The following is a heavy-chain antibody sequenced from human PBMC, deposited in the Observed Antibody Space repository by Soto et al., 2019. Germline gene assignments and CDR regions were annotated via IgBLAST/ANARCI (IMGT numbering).Heavy chain of an antibody. D-gene: IGHD2-2*01. CDR1: GFTFSSYA. CDR2: ISGSGGST. Sequence: GGSLRLSCAASGFTFSSYAMSWVRQAPGKGLEWVSAISGSGGSTYYADCVKGRFTISRDNSKNTPYQQMNSLRADDTAVYYCAKAFLGYCSSTSCHNFDYWGQGTLVTVSS. J-gene: IGHJ4*02. V-gene: IGHV3-23*01. CDR3: AKAFLGYCSSTSCHNFDY.